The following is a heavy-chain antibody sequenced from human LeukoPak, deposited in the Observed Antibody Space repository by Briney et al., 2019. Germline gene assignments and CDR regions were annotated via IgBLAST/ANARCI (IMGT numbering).Heavy chain of an antibody. CDR2: ISYDGSNK. V-gene: IGHV3-30*18. CDR1: GYTFSSYG. Sequence: PGGSLRLSCAASGYTFSSYGMHWVRQAPGKGLEWVAVISYDGSNKYYADFVKGRFTISRDNSKNTLYLQMNSLRAEDTAVYYCAKAHRVLRYFDWFVDGMDVWGQGTTVTVSS. D-gene: IGHD3-9*01. CDR3: AKAHRVLRYFDWFVDGMDV. J-gene: IGHJ6*02.